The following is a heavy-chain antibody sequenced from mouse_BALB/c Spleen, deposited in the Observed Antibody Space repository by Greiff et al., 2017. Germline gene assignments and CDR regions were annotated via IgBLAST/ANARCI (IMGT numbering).Heavy chain of an antibody. D-gene: IGHD1-1*02. Sequence: VQLQQSAAELARPGASVKMSCKASGYTFTSYTMHWVNQRPGQGLEWIGYINPSSGYTEYNQKFKDKTTLSADKSSSTAYMQLSSLTSEDSAVYYSEIEEAYGSQYCYAMDYWGQGTSVTVSS. CDR1: GYTFTSYT. J-gene: IGHJ4*01. CDR3: EIEEAYGSQYCYAMDY. V-gene: IGHV1-4*02. CDR2: INPSSGYT.